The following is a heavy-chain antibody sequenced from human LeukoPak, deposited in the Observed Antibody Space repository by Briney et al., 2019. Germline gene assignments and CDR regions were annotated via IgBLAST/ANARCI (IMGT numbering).Heavy chain of an antibody. J-gene: IGHJ4*02. V-gene: IGHV3-30*02. Sequence: GGSLRLSCAASGFTFSSYGMHWVRQAPGKGLEWVAFIRYDGGSKYYADSVKGRFTISRDNSKNTLYLQMNSLRAEDTAVYYCARDPHPFLPSGSYYFDYWGQGTLVTVSS. D-gene: IGHD1-26*01. CDR1: GFTFSSYG. CDR3: ARDPHPFLPSGSYYFDY. CDR2: IRYDGGSK.